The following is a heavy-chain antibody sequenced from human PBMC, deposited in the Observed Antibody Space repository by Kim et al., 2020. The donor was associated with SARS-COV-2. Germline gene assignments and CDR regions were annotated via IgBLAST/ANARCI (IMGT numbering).Heavy chain of an antibody. J-gene: IGHJ4*02. CDR2: IPYDGSNK. CDR3: ARDSKDSSRFGLGYLDY. CDR1: GFTFSRSV. V-gene: IGHV3-33*05. D-gene: IGHD6-13*01. Sequence: GGSLRLSCAASGFTFSRSVMHWVRQAPGKGLEWVAIIPYDGSNKYYADSVKGRFTISRDNSKNTLYLEMNSLRAEDTAVYYCARDSKDSSRFGLGYLDYWGQGTLVIVSS.